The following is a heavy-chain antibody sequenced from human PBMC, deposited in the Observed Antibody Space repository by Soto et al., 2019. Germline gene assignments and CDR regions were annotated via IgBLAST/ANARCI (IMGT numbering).Heavy chain of an antibody. Sequence: RSLTCTVSGGSISSGDYYWSWIRQPPGKGLEWIGYIYYSESTYYNPSLKSRVTISVDTSKNQFSLTLTSVTAADTAMYYCARTKYCTNTSCYRGRNNWFDPWGPGTLVTVSS. CDR2: IYYSEST. CDR3: ARTKYCTNTSCYRGRNNWFDP. V-gene: IGHV4-30-4*01. CDR1: GGSISSGDYY. D-gene: IGHD2-2*02. J-gene: IGHJ5*02.